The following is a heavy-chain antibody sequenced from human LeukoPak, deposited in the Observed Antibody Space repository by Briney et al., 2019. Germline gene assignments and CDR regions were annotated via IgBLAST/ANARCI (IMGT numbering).Heavy chain of an antibody. CDR2: ISSNGGST. CDR3: VKDVRPDWFDP. Sequence: GGSLRLSCSASGFTFSGYAMHWVRQAPGKGLEYVSAISSNGGSTYYADSVKGRFTISRDNSKNTLYLQMSSLRAEDAAVYYCVKDVRPDWFDPWGQGTLVTVSS. J-gene: IGHJ5*02. CDR1: GFTFSGYA. V-gene: IGHV3-64D*06.